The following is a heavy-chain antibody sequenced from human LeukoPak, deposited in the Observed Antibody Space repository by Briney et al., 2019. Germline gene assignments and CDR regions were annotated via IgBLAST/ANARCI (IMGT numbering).Heavy chain of an antibody. CDR1: GFTFSSYS. V-gene: IGHV3-48*04. CDR2: ISSSSSTI. J-gene: IGHJ4*02. Sequence: PGGSLRLSCAASGFTFSSYSMNWVRQAPGKGLEWGSYISSSSSTIYYADSVKGRFTISRDNAKNSLYLQMNSLRAEDTAVYYCARDDRPYCSGGSCYPDYWGQGTLVTVSS. CDR3: ARDDRPYCSGGSCYPDY. D-gene: IGHD2-15*01.